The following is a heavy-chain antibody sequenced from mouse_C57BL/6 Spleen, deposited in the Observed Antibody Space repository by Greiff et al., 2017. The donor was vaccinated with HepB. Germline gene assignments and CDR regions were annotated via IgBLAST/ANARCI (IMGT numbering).Heavy chain of an antibody. Sequence: EVQGVESGGGLVKPGGSLKLSCAASGFTFSDYGMHWVRQAPEKGLEWVAYISSGSRIIYYADTVKGRFTIYRDNAKKTLFLQMTSLRSEETAMYYCASLRLAMDYWGQGTSVTVSS. CDR2: ISSGSRII. D-gene: IGHD1-1*01. J-gene: IGHJ4*01. CDR1: GFTFSDYG. CDR3: ASLRLAMDY. V-gene: IGHV5-17*01.